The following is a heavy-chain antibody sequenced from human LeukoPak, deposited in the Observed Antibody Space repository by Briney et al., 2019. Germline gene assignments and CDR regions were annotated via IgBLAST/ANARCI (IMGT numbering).Heavy chain of an antibody. CDR3: ARMISVANFDF. D-gene: IGHD3/OR15-3a*01. CDR1: GGSISSYY. CDR2: VYSSGST. V-gene: IGHV4-59*01. Sequence: SETLSLTCTVSGGSISSYYRTWIRQPPGKGLEWIGNVYSSGSTNYNPSLKSRVTLSVDTSKNQFSLKLNSLTAADTAVYYCARMISVANFDFWGQGTLVAVSS. J-gene: IGHJ4*02.